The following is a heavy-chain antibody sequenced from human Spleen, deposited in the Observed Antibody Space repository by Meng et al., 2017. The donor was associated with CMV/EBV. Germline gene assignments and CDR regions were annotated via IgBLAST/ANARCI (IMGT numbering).Heavy chain of an antibody. CDR1: GYTFTSYG. CDR3: ARGPLGYGPTNWFDP. J-gene: IGHJ5*02. V-gene: IGHV1-18*01. CDR2: ISVYNDDA. D-gene: IGHD5-18*01. Sequence: SGYTFTSYGISWVRQAPGLGLKWMGWISVYNDDANYAQHLQGRLTMTTDTSTSTAYMEVRSLTSDDTAVYYCARGPLGYGPTNWFDPWGQGTLVTVSS.